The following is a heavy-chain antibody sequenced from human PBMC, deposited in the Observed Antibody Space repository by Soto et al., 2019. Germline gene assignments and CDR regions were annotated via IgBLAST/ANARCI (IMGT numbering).Heavy chain of an antibody. Sequence: QITLKESGPALVKPTQTLTLTCTISGFSLNTSGVGVGWIRQPPGKALEWLALIYWSDEKRYSPSLKTRLTITKDTAKYQVVLTMTNMDPVDTATYYCARRPPYTHYLDYWGQGTLVTVSS. CDR3: ARRPPYTHYLDY. J-gene: IGHJ4*02. CDR2: IYWSDEK. D-gene: IGHD4-4*01. V-gene: IGHV2-5*01. CDR1: GFSLNTSGVG.